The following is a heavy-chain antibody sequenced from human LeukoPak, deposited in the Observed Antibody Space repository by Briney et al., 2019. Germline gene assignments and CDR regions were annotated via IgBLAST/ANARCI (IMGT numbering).Heavy chain of an antibody. J-gene: IGHJ5*02. CDR1: GGSISSSSYY. CDR2: IYYSGST. D-gene: IGHD2-2*01. V-gene: IGHV4-39*01. CDR3: ARRRACFTPNCYVKTRGWFDP. Sequence: PSETLSLTCTVSGGSISSSSYYWGWIRQPPGKGLEWIGSIYYSGSTYYNPSLKSRVTISVDTSKNQFSLKLSSVTAADTAVYYCARRRACFTPNCYVKTRGWFDPWGQGTLVTVSS.